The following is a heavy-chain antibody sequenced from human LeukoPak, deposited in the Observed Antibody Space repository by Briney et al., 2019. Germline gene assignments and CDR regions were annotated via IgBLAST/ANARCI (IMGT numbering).Heavy chain of an antibody. CDR2: IYYSGST. CDR1: GGSISSHY. D-gene: IGHD3-10*01. V-gene: IGHV4-59*11. J-gene: IGHJ4*02. Sequence: SETLSLTCTVSGGSISSHYWSWIRQPPGKGLEWIGYIYYSGSTNYNPSLKSRVTISVDTSKNQFSLKLSSVTAADTAVYYCARDAYYYGSGSYTYWGQGTLVTVSS. CDR3: ARDAYYYGSGSYTY.